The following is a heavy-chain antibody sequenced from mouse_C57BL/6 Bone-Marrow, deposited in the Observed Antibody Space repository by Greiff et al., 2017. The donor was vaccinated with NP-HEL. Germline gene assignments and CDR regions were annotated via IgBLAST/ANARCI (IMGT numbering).Heavy chain of an antibody. Sequence: QVQLKESGPELVKPGASVKISCKASGYAFSSSWMNWVKQRPGKGLEWIGRIYPGDGDTNYNGKFKGKATLTADKSSSTAYMQLSSLTSEDSAVYFCARSRGYDGKRDYAMDYWGQGTSVTVSS. J-gene: IGHJ4*01. CDR3: ARSRGYDGKRDYAMDY. CDR1: GYAFSSSW. CDR2: IYPGDGDT. V-gene: IGHV1-82*01. D-gene: IGHD2-3*01.